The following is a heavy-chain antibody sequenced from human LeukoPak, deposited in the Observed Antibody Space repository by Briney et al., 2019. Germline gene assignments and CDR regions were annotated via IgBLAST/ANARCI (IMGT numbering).Heavy chain of an antibody. CDR1: GGSFSGYY. V-gene: IGHV4-34*01. J-gene: IGHJ4*02. CDR3: ARRSTRGYDY. D-gene: IGHD5/OR15-5a*01. Sequence: PSETLSLTCAVYGGSFSGYYWSWIRQPPGKGLEWIGEINHSGSTNYNPSLKSRVTISVDTSKNQFSLKLRSVTAADTAVYYCARRSTRGYDYWGQGTLVTVSS. CDR2: INHSGST.